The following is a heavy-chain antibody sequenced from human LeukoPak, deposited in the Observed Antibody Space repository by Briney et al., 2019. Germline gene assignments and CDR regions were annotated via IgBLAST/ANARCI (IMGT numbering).Heavy chain of an antibody. Sequence: GGSLRLSCAASGFTLSSYSMNWVSQAPGKGLEWVSYISSSSSSIYYADSVKGRFTISRDNAKNSLYLQMNSLRAEDTAVYYCARAVSYYYYYMDVWGKGTTVTISS. V-gene: IGHV3-48*01. CDR3: ARAVSYYYYYMDV. CDR1: GFTLSSYS. J-gene: IGHJ6*03. CDR2: ISSSSSSI.